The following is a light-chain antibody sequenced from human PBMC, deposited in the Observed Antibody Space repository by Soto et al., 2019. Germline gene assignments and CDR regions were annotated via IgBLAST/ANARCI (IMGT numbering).Light chain of an antibody. CDR2: KAS. V-gene: IGKV1-5*03. CDR3: QHYNRYSDA. Sequence: DIQMTQSPSTLSGSVGDRVTITCRASQTISSWLAWYQQKPGKAPKLLIYKASTLKSEVPSRFSGSGSGTESALTISSLHTDDIATYYCQHYNRYSDAFGQGTKVELK. J-gene: IGKJ1*01. CDR1: QTISSW.